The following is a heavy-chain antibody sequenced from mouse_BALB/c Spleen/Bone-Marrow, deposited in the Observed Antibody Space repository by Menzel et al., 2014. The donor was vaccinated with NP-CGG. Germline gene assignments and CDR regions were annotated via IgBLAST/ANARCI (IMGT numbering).Heavy chain of an antibody. V-gene: IGHV1-7*01. J-gene: IGHJ2*01. D-gene: IGHD1-1*01. Sequence: VQLQQSGAELAKPGASVKMSCKASGYTFTNYWMHWVKQRPGQGLEWIGYINPSTGYTEYNQKFEDKATLTADKSSSTAYMQLSSLTSEDSAVYYCARIYYYGRDYWGQGTPLTVSS. CDR2: INPSTGYT. CDR1: GYTFTNYW. CDR3: ARIYYYGRDY.